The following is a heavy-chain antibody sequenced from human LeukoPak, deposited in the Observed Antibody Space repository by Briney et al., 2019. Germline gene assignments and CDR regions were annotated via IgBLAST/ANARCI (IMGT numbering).Heavy chain of an antibody. CDR3: ARGIKAGLDYYYYMDV. D-gene: IGHD6-25*01. CDR2: INAGNGNT. V-gene: IGHV1-3*03. Sequence: ASVEVSCKASGYTFTSYAMHWVRQAPGQRLEWMGWINAGNGNTKYSQEFQGRVTITRDTSASTAYMELSSLRSEDMAVYYCARGIKAGLDYYYYMDVWGKGTTVTVSS. J-gene: IGHJ6*03. CDR1: GYTFTSYA.